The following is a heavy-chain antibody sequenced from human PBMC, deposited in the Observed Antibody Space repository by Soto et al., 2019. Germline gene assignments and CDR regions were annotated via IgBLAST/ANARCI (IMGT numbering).Heavy chain of an antibody. V-gene: IGHV1-18*01. Sequence: QVQLVQSGAEVKKPGASVKVSCKASGYTFTSYGISWVRQAPGQGLEWMGWISAYNGNTNYAQKLQGRVTMTTNTSTSTAYMGLRSLISDDTAVYSCARDSSGWYAMGYYYYYGMDVWGQGTTVTVSS. CDR2: ISAYNGNT. CDR1: GYTFTSYG. CDR3: ARDSSGWYAMGYYYYYGMDV. J-gene: IGHJ6*02. D-gene: IGHD6-19*01.